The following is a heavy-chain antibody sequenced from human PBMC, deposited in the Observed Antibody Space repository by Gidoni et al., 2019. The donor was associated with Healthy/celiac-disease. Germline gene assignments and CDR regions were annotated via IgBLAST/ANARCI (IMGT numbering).Heavy chain of an antibody. J-gene: IGHJ3*02. CDR2: INPGDSDT. D-gene: IGHD2-2*02. Sequence: EVQLVQSGAEVKKPGESLKISCKGSGYSFTSYWIGWVRQMPGKGLEWMGIINPGDSDTRYSPSFQGQVTISADKSISTAYLQWSSLKASDTAMYYCARFDVVVPAAIHAFDIWGQGTMVTVSS. CDR3: ARFDVVVPAAIHAFDI. V-gene: IGHV5-51*01. CDR1: GYSFTSYW.